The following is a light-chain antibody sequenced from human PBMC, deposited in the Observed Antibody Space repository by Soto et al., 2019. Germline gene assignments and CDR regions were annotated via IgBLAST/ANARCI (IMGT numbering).Light chain of an antibody. J-gene: IGLJ2*01. CDR1: SSNIGSNY. V-gene: IGLV1-47*01. CDR2: RNS. Sequence: QSVLTQPPSASGTPGQRVTISCSGRSSNIGSNYVYWYQQLPGTVPQLLIYRNSERPSGVPDRFSGSKSGTSASLAISGLRSEDEADYYCAAWDASLSGVVFGGGTKLTVL. CDR3: AAWDASLSGVV.